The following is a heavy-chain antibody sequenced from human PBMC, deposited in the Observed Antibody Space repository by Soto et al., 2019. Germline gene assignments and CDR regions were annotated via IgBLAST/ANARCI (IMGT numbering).Heavy chain of an antibody. Sequence: GGSLRLSCAASGFTFSSYGMHWVRQAPGKGLEWVAVIWYDGSNKYYADSVKGRFTISRDNSKNTLYLQMNSLRAEDTAVYYCARGDPPNSSGGDAFDIWGQGTMVTVSS. V-gene: IGHV3-33*01. CDR3: ARGDPPNSSGGDAFDI. J-gene: IGHJ3*02. CDR1: GFTFSSYG. D-gene: IGHD3-22*01. CDR2: IWYDGSNK.